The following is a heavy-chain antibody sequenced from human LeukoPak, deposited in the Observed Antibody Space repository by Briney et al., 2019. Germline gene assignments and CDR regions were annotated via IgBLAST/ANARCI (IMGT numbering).Heavy chain of an antibody. CDR2: IYYSGST. V-gene: IGHV4-30-4*01. D-gene: IGHD3/OR15-3a*01. CDR3: ARVQGLGYHDAFDI. Sequence: SETLSLTCTVSGGSISSGDYYWGWIRQPPGKGLEWIGYIYYSGSTYYNPSLKSRVTISVDTSKNQFSLKLSSVTAADTAVYYCARVQGLGYHDAFDIWGQGTMVTVSS. J-gene: IGHJ3*02. CDR1: GGSISSGDYY.